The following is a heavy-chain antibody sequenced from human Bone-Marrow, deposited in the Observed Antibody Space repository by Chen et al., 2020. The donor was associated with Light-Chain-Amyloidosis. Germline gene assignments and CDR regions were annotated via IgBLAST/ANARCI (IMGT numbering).Heavy chain of an antibody. D-gene: IGHD5-12*01. CDR1: GYTFPNYW. Sequence: EVQLEQSGPEVKKPGESLKISCKGSGYTFPNYWIGWVLQMPGKGLEWMGVIYPDAPDARYSPSFEGQVTISADKSITTAYLQWRSLKASDTAMYYCARRRDGYNFDYWGQGTLVTVSS. CDR3: ARRRDGYNFDY. CDR2: IYPDAPDA. J-gene: IGHJ4*02. V-gene: IGHV5-51*01.